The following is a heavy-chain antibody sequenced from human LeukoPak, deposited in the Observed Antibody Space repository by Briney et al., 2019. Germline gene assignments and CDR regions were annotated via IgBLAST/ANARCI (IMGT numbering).Heavy chain of an antibody. Sequence: SETLSLTCTVSGGSISSSSYYWGWIRQPPGKGLEWIGSIYYSGSTYYNPSLKSRVTISVDTSKNQFSLKLSSVTAADTAVYYCARSTTVTHEYFDLWGRGTLVTVSS. CDR2: IYYSGST. J-gene: IGHJ2*01. D-gene: IGHD4-17*01. V-gene: IGHV4-39*07. CDR1: GGSISSSSYY. CDR3: ARSTTVTHEYFDL.